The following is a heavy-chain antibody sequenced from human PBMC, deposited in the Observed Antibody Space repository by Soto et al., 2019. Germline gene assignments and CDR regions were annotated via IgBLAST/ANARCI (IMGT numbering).Heavy chain of an antibody. CDR2: VHESGST. CDR3: ASGTRALITSFFAY. CDR1: GDAISNFN. Sequence: SETLSLTCSVSGDAISNFNWSWIRQTPGRGLEWIGCVHESGSTDYNPSLKGRVTISLHKSKSHFSLILMCATAADTATYYCASGTRALITSFFAYCGQGIPVT. D-gene: IGHD1-20*01. V-gene: IGHV4-59*01. J-gene: IGHJ4*02.